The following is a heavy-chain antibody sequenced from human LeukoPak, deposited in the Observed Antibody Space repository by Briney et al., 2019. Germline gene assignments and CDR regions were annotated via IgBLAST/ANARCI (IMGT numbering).Heavy chain of an antibody. CDR3: ERGIGGWFGELFSYYGMDV. V-gene: IGHV4-61*02. CDR1: VGSISSGSYY. CDR2: IYTSWIT. J-gene: IGHJ6*02. D-gene: IGHD3-10*01. Sequence: KASETLSLTCSLSVGSISSGSYYWSWIRQPAGKGLEWIVRIYTSWITNYNPSLKIQVTISVETSKNELSLKLSSVTAADTAVYYRERGIGGWFGELFSYYGMDVWGQGTTVTVSS.